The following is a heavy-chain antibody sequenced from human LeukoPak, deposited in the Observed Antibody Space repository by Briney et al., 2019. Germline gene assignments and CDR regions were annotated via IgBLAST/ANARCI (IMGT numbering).Heavy chain of an antibody. V-gene: IGHV4-39*07. D-gene: IGHD3-3*01. CDR2: IYYSGST. J-gene: IGHJ3*02. CDR1: GGSISSSSYY. Sequence: SETLSLTCTVSGGSISSSSYYWGWIRQPPGKGLEWIGSIYYSGSTYYNPSLKSRVTISVDTSKNQFSLKLSSVTAADTAVYYCARGHVRTEWSRGLDAFDIWGQGTMVTVSS. CDR3: ARGHVRTEWSRGLDAFDI.